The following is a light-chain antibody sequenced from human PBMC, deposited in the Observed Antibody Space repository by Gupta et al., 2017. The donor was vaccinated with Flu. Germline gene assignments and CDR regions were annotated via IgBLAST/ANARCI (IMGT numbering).Light chain of an antibody. Sequence: QSALTHPASASASPGASITISRTGPSSAVGSYNLISWYQQHPVNAPKLMIYEGRTRPSGVYNRFTGSKSSKTASLTISVLQDEDEADYCCCSNAGSSTVVFGGGTKLTVL. CDR2: EGR. CDR1: SSAVGSYNL. J-gene: IGLJ2*01. CDR3: CSNAGSSTVV. V-gene: IGLV2-23*01.